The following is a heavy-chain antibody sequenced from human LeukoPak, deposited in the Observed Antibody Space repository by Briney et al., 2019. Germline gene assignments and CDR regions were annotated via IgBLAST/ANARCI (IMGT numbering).Heavy chain of an antibody. V-gene: IGHV1-18*01. CDR2: ISAYNGNT. Sequence: ASVKVSCKASGYTFTSYGISWVRRAPGQGLEWMGWISAYNGNTNYAQKLQGRVTMTTDTSTSTAYMELGSLRSDDTAVYYCARDLGPAYYYDSSGYQSWYFDLWGRGTLVTVSS. CDR3: ARDLGPAYYYDSSGYQSWYFDL. D-gene: IGHD3-22*01. CDR1: GYTFTSYG. J-gene: IGHJ2*01.